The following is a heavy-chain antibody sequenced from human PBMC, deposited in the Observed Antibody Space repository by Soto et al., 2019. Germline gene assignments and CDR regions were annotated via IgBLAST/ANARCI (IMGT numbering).Heavy chain of an antibody. V-gene: IGHV4-59*01. J-gene: IGHJ4*02. CDR3: ARDSRPYSGCECYPDH. Sequence: PSETLSLTCTVSGGSISSYYWTWIRQPPGKGLEWIGSIYYSGSTNYNPSLKSRVTISVDTSKNQFSLKLSSVTAADTAVYYCARDSRPYSGCECYPDHWGQGTLVTVSS. CDR1: GGSISSYY. D-gene: IGHD2-21*01. CDR2: IYYSGST.